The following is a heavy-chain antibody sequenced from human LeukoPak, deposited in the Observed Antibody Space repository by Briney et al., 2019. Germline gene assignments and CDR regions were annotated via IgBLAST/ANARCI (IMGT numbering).Heavy chain of an antibody. CDR1: GVSINNYY. CDR3: ARRGVGRTSVAEYYFDF. CDR2: ISYTGST. D-gene: IGHD6-19*01. Sequence: SETLSLTCTVSGVSINNYYWNWIRQPTGKGLEWIGYISYTGSTNYIPSLKSRVTVSVDTSKNQFSLKVTSVTAADTAVYYCARRGVGRTSVAEYYFDFWGQGTLVTVSS. V-gene: IGHV4-59*01. J-gene: IGHJ4*02.